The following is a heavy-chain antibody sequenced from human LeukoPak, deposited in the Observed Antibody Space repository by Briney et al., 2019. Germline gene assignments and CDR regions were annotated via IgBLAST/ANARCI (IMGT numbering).Heavy chain of an antibody. D-gene: IGHD6-19*01. J-gene: IGHJ4*02. CDR1: GFTFSHHG. Sequence: GGSLRLSCAASGFTFSHHGMNWVRQAPGKGLEWVSSISSSSSYIYYADSVKGRFTISRDNAKNSLYLQMNSLRAEDTAVYYCAKDPGRAVAANYRGQGTLVTVSS. CDR3: AKDPGRAVAANY. CDR2: ISSSSSYI. V-gene: IGHV3-21*01.